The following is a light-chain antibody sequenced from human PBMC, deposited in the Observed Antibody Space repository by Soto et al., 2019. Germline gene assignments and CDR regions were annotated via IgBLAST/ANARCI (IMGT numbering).Light chain of an antibody. J-gene: IGLJ3*02. CDR2: DND. CDR1: SSNIGNNY. Sequence: QSVLTQPPSVSAAPGQTVTISCSGSSSNIGNNYVSWYQQFPRAAPKLLIYDNDERPSGIPDRFSGSKSGTSATLGITGLQTGDEADYYCGTWDSSLSAAVFGGGTKLTVL. V-gene: IGLV1-51*01. CDR3: GTWDSSLSAAV.